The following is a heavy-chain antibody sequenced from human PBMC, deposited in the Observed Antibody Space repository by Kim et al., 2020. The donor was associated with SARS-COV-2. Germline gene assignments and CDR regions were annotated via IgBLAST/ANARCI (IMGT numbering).Heavy chain of an antibody. V-gene: IGHV4-34*01. CDR1: GGSFSGYY. CDR2: INHSGST. J-gene: IGHJ4*02. CDR3: ARGGIGPTYYGSGKQLDY. D-gene: IGHD3-10*01. Sequence: SETLSLTCAVYGGSFSGYYWSWIHQPPGKGLEWIGEINHSGSTNYNPSLKSRVTISVDTSKNQFSLKLSSVTAADTAVYYCARGGIGPTYYGSGKQLDYWGQGTLVTVSS.